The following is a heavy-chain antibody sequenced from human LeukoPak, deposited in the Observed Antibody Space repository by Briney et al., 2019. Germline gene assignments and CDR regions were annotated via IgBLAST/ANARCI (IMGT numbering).Heavy chain of an antibody. V-gene: IGHV4-59*01. Sequence: SETLSLTCTVSGGSISSYYWSWIRQPPGKGLEWIGYIYYSGSTNYNPSLKSRVTISVDTSKNQFSLKLSSVTAADTAVYYCASGYCSGGSCYAFDYWDQGTLVTVSS. CDR3: ASGYCSGGSCYAFDY. CDR2: IYYSGST. CDR1: GGSISSYY. J-gene: IGHJ4*02. D-gene: IGHD2-15*01.